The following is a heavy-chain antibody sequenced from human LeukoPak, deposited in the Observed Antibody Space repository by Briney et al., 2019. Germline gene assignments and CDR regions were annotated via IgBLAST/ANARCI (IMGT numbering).Heavy chain of an antibody. D-gene: IGHD6-13*01. CDR1: GYTFTSYG. CDR3: VRSGSSSSWYSYHY. CDR2: INPSGGST. Sequence: GASVKVSCKASGYTFTSYGISWVRQAPGQGLEWMGIINPSGGSTSYAQKFQGRVTMTRDTSTTTVYMQLSSLRSEDTAVYYCVRSGSSSSWYSYHYWGQGTLVTVSS. J-gene: IGHJ4*02. V-gene: IGHV1-46*01.